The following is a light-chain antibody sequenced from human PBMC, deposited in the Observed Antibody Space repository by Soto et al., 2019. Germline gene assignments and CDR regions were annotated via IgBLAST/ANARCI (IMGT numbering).Light chain of an antibody. V-gene: IGKV1-5*01. CDR3: QQYNSFPWT. J-gene: IGKJ1*01. Sequence: IQMTQPPSTLSASVGDRVTITCLASQSISSWLAWYQQKPGKAPGLLIYAASTLQSGVPSRSSGSGSGKDFNIKIRCMQSDDFETYYCQQYNSFPWTFGLGTKVDI. CDR2: AAS. CDR1: QSISSW.